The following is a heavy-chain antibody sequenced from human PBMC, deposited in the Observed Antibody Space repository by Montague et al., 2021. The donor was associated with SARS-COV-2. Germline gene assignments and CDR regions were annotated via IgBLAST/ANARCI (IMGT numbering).Heavy chain of an antibody. J-gene: IGHJ6*03. Sequence: SLRLSCATSGFTFNDYAMHRVRQAPGKGLEWVSGISWNSDTINYADSVKGRFTISRDNAENSLYLQMNSLRAEDTAFYYCAKGSGYFLNYYYMDVWGKGTTVTVSS. CDR2: ISWNSDTI. D-gene: IGHD6-25*01. CDR1: GFTFNDYA. V-gene: IGHV3-9*01. CDR3: AKGSGYFLNYYYMDV.